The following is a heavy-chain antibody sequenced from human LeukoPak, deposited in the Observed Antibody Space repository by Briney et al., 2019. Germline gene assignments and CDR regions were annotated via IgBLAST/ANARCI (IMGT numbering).Heavy chain of an antibody. D-gene: IGHD3-16*02. CDR1: GFTVSSNY. Sequence: GGSLRLSCAASGFTVSSNYMSWVRLAPGKGLEWVSVIYSGGSTYYADSVKGRFTISRDNSKNTLYLQMNSLRAEDTAVYYCASGSRVIVYFDYWGQGTLVTVSS. CDR2: IYSGGST. J-gene: IGHJ4*02. CDR3: ASGSRVIVYFDY. V-gene: IGHV3-66*01.